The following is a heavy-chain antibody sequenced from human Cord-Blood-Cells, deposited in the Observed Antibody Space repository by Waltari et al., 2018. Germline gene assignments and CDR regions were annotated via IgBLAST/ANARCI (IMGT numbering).Heavy chain of an antibody. CDR1: GGSFSGYY. V-gene: IGHV4-34*01. CDR2: INHRGST. CDR3: ARGRRYYFDY. J-gene: IGHJ4*02. Sequence: QVQLQQWGAGLLKPSETLSLTCAVYGGSFSGYYWSWIRQHPGKGLAWIGEINHRGSTNYNPSLKRRVTISVDASKNQVSLKLSSVTAADTAVYYCARGRRYYFDYWGQGTLVTVSS.